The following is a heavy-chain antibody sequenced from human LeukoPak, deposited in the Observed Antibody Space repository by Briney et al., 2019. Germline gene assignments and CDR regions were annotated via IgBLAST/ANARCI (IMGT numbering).Heavy chain of an antibody. V-gene: IGHV3-48*04. J-gene: IGHJ4*02. CDR1: GFVFSDYS. CDR3: ARDDNWGFDY. Sequence: AGSLTLSCAASGFVFSDYSMNWVRQAPGKGLEWVANIRGSGSGMGYGSYYADSVKGRFTISRDNAKTSLYLQMNTLRADDTAVYYCARDDNWGFDYWGQGALVTVSS. CDR2: IRGSGSGM. D-gene: IGHD7-27*01.